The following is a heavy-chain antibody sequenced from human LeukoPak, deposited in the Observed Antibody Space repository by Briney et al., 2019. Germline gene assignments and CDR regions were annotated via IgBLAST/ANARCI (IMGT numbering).Heavy chain of an antibody. CDR1: GFSFSSYA. D-gene: IGHD3-22*01. CDR3: ARDFYDSSGYYQVTDS. J-gene: IGHJ4*02. CDR2: ISYDGNNI. Sequence: PGGSLRLSCAASGFSFSSYAMHWVRQPPGKGLEWVAVISYDGNNIYYADSVKGRFTISRDNSKNTLYLQMNSLRTGDTAVYYCARDFYDSSGYYQVTDSWGQGPLVTVSS. V-gene: IGHV3-30*04.